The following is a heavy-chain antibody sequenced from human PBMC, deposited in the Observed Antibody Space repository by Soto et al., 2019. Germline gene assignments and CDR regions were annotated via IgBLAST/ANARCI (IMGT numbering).Heavy chain of an antibody. Sequence: QVQLQESGPGLVKPSQTLSLTCTVSGGSISSGDYYWSWIRQPPGKGLEWIGYIYYSGSTYYNPSLKSRVTISVDTSKNQFSLKLSSVTAADTAVYYCARADYDYVWGSYREKGRWFDPWGQGTLVTVSS. V-gene: IGHV4-30-4*01. CDR1: GGSISSGDYY. D-gene: IGHD3-16*02. CDR3: ARADYDYVWGSYREKGRWFDP. CDR2: IYYSGST. J-gene: IGHJ5*02.